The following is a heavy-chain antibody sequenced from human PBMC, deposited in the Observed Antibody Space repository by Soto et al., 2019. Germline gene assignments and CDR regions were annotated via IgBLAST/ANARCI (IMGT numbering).Heavy chain of an antibody. J-gene: IGHJ4*02. CDR1: GFTFSSYW. CDR3: RAVAGTSDY. V-gene: IGHV3-74*01. CDR2: INSDGSST. D-gene: IGHD6-19*01. Sequence: GGSLRLSSAASGFTFSSYWMHWVRQAPGKGLVWVSRINSDGSSTSYADSVKGRFTISRDNAKNTLYLQMNSLRAEDTAVYYCRAVAGTSDYWGQGTLVTVSS.